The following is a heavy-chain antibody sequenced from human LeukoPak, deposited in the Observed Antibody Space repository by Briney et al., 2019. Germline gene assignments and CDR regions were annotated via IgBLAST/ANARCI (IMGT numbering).Heavy chain of an antibody. CDR1: GFSFSSYG. CDR3: AKAHSSSKSTALDV. J-gene: IGHJ6*04. V-gene: IGHV3-23*01. Sequence: PGGSLRLSCEASGFSFSSYGMSWVRQAPGEGLEWVSGFSASDGSRYYADSVKGRFTISRDNSKNTLYLQMNSLRAEDTAVYYCAKAHSSSKSTALDVWGKGTTVTVSS. D-gene: IGHD6-6*01. CDR2: FSASDGSR.